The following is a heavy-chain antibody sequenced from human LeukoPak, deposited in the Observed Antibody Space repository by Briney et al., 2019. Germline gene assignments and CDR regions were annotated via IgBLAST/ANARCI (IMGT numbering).Heavy chain of an antibody. Sequence: GGPLRLSCAASGFTFSSYAMSWVRQAPGKGLEGFSAISGSGGSTYYADSVKGRFTISRDNSKNTLYLQMNSLRAEDTAVYYCAKGPQGITIFGVVKYWGRGTLVTVSS. J-gene: IGHJ4*02. CDR3: AKGPQGITIFGVVKY. CDR2: ISGSGGST. V-gene: IGHV3-23*01. D-gene: IGHD3-3*01. CDR1: GFTFSSYA.